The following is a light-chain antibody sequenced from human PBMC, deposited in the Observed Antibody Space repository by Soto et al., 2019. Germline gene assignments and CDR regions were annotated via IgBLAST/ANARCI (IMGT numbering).Light chain of an antibody. J-gene: IGLJ1*01. Sequence: QSVLTQPPSASGTPGQRVTISCSGSNSNIGSNTVNWYQLLPGSVPKLLIYGNINRPSGVPDQFSGSKSGTSASLAITGLQAEDEADYYCQSYDSSLSGYVFGAGTKVTVL. CDR2: GNI. CDR1: NSNIGSNT. CDR3: QSYDSSLSGYV. V-gene: IGLV1-40*01.